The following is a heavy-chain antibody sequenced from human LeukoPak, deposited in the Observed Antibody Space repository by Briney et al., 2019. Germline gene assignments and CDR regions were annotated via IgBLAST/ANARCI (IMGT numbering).Heavy chain of an antibody. Sequence: GGSLRLSCEASGFTFSNYEMSWVRQAPGKGLECVSYSSSRGSTIYHADSVRGRFTISRDSSKNTLYLQMNSLRAEDAAVYYCARGTAAVTGDYWGQGTLVTVSS. D-gene: IGHD6-13*01. CDR3: ARGTAAVTGDY. CDR2: SSSRGSTI. J-gene: IGHJ4*02. V-gene: IGHV3-48*03. CDR1: GFTFSNYE.